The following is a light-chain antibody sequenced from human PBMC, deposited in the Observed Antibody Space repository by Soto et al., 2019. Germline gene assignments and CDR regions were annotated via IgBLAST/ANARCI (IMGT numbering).Light chain of an antibody. Sequence: EIVMTQSPATLSVSPGERATLSCRASQSVSSSYLAWYQQKPGQAPRLLIYGASSRATGIPDRFSGSGSGTEFTLTISSLQSEDFAVYYCQQYNHWPLTFGGGTKVDI. CDR2: GAS. CDR3: QQYNHWPLT. J-gene: IGKJ4*01. V-gene: IGKV3D-15*01. CDR1: QSVSSSY.